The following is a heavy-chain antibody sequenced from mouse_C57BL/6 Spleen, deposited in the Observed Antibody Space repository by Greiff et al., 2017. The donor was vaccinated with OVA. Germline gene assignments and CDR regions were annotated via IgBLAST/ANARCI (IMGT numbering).Heavy chain of an antibody. Sequence: QVQLKQPGAELVKPGASVKLSCKASGYTFTSYWMHWVKQRPGRGLGWIGRIDPNSGGTKYNEKFKSKATLTVDKPSSTAYMQLSSLTSEDSAVYYCARATVVASYYFDYWGQGTTLTVSS. D-gene: IGHD1-1*01. CDR1: GYTFTSYW. J-gene: IGHJ2*01. CDR3: ARATVVASYYFDY. CDR2: IDPNSGGT. V-gene: IGHV1-72*01.